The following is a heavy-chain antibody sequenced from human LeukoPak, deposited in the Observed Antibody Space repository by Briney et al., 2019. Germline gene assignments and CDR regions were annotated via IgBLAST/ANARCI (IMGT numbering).Heavy chain of an antibody. J-gene: IGHJ4*02. D-gene: IGHD2-2*01. CDR1: GYSFTSYW. CDR2: IDPSDSYT. CDR3: AGGGYCSSASCHAPLFDW. Sequence: GESLRISCKGSGYSFTSYWISWVRQMPGKGLEWMGRIDPSDSYTNYSPSFQGHVTISADKSISTAYLQWSSLKASDTAMYYCAGGGYCSSASCHAPLFDWWGPGILVTVSS. V-gene: IGHV5-10-1*01.